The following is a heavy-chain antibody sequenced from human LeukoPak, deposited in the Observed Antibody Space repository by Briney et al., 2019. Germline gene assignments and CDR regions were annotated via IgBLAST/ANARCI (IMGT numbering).Heavy chain of an antibody. CDR2: IRDSGGTT. Sequence: RGSLRLSCAASAFTFAGYAMSWVRQAPGKGLEWVSGIRDSGGTTYYADSVKGRFTISRDNSKNTLYLQMNSLRAEDTATYYCARDDPDPFDAFDTWGQGAKVTVSS. V-gene: IGHV3-23*01. J-gene: IGHJ3*02. CDR3: ARDDPDPFDAFDT. CDR1: AFTFAGYA.